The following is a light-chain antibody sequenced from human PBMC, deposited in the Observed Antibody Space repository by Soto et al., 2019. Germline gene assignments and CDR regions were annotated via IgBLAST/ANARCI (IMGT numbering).Light chain of an antibody. CDR1: KLGNKY. J-gene: IGLJ2*01. V-gene: IGLV3-1*01. CDR3: QAWDSSTVV. CDR2: QDI. Sequence: SYELTQPPSVSVSPGQTASITCSGDKLGNKYACWYQQKPGQSPVLVIYQDIKRPSGIPERFSSSNSGNTATLTISGTQAMDEADYYCQAWDSSTVVFGGGTQLTVL.